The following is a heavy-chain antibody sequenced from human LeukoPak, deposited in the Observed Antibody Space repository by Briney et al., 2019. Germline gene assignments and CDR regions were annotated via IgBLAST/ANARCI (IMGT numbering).Heavy chain of an antibody. D-gene: IGHD3-10*01. Sequence: GGSLRLSCAASGFTVSSNYVSWVRQAPGKGLEWVSVIYSGGSTYYADSVKGRFTISRDNSKNTLYLQMNSLRAEDTAVYYCARKADYYGSGSSGRYFDYWGQGTLVTVSS. J-gene: IGHJ4*02. CDR2: IYSGGST. V-gene: IGHV3-53*01. CDR3: ARKADYYGSGSSGRYFDY. CDR1: GFTVSSNY.